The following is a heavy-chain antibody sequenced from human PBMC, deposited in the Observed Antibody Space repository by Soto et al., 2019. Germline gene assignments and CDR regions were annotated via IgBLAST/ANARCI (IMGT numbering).Heavy chain of an antibody. CDR3: ARRPDWNYLFDN. CDR1: GGCINNYY. CDR2: SYYSGTS. J-gene: IGHJ4*01. D-gene: IGHD1-7*01. Sequence: SETLSLTCTVSGGCINNYYWSWIRQSPGRRLQWIGCSYYSGTSNYNPSLSSRVTISIGASKTQFSLRLRSVTAADPPVYYCARRPDWNYLFDNWG. V-gene: IGHV4-59*01.